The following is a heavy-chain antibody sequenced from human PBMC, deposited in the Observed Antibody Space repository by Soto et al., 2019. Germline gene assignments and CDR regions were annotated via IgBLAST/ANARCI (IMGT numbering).Heavy chain of an antibody. V-gene: IGHV1-18*01. CDR2: NSAYNGNT. D-gene: IGHD6-19*01. CDR1: GYTFTSYG. CDR3: ARTAVAGVRTSEYFQH. Sequence: QVQLVQSGAEVKKPGASVKVSCKASGYTFTSYGISWVRQAPGQGLEWMGWNSAYNGNTNYAQKLQGRVTMTTDTTTSTAYMELRSLRSDDTAVYYCARTAVAGVRTSEYFQHWGQGTLVTVSS. J-gene: IGHJ1*01.